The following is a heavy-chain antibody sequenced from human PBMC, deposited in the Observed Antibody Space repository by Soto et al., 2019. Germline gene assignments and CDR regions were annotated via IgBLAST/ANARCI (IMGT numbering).Heavy chain of an antibody. CDR3: AKETVVVPAATVNDAFDI. J-gene: IGHJ3*02. V-gene: IGHV3-23*01. CDR1: GFTFSSYA. CDR2: ISGSGGST. D-gene: IGHD2-2*01. Sequence: GGSLRLSCAASGFTFSSYAMSWVRQAPGKGLEWVSAISGSGGSTYYADSVKGRFTISRDNSKNTLYLQMNSLRAEDTAVYYCAKETVVVPAATVNDAFDIWGQGTMVTVSS.